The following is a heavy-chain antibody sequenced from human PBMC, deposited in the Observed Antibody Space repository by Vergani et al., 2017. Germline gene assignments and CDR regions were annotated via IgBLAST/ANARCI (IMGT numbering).Heavy chain of an antibody. V-gene: IGHV4-39*01. D-gene: IGHD3-22*01. CDR1: GDSIISRSYY. CDR3: ARGEYYDSSGYYPFDY. J-gene: IGHJ4*02. Sequence: QMQLQESGPGLVKASETLSLTCTVSGDSIISRSYYWGWIRQPPGKGLEWIGSIYNSGNGDSSSSLKSRVTISADTSKNQFSLRLTSVTAADTAVYYCARGEYYDSSGYYPFDYWGQGTLVTVSS. CDR2: IYNSGNG.